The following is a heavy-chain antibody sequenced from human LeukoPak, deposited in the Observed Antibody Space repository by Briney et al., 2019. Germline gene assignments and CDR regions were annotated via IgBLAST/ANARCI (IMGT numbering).Heavy chain of an antibody. J-gene: IGHJ3*02. CDR2: IYYSGRT. D-gene: IGHD5-24*01. V-gene: IGHV4-59*07. CDR1: GDSINSYY. Sequence: SDTLSLTCTVSGDSINSYYWNWIRQPPGKGLEWIGYIYYSGRTDYNPSLKSRVTISVDTSKHQFSMKLKSVTAADTAVYFCARGRWLPNAFDIWGQGTMVTVFS. CDR3: ARGRWLPNAFDI.